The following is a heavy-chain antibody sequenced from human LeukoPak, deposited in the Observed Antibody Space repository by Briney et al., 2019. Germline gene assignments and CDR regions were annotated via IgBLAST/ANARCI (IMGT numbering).Heavy chain of an antibody. V-gene: IGHV4-59*01. CDR1: GGSISSYY. D-gene: IGHD5-18*01. J-gene: IGHJ5*02. CDR2: IYYSGST. Sequence: KSSETLSLTCTVSGGSISSYYWSWIRQPPGKGLEWIGYIYYSGSTNYNPSLKSRVTISVDTSKNQFSPKLSSVTAADTAVYYCASSPRVDTAMVLFDPWGQGTLVTVSS. CDR3: ASSPRVDTAMVLFDP.